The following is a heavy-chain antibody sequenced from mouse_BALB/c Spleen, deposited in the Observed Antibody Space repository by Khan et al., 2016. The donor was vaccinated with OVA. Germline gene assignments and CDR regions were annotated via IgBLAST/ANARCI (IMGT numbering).Heavy chain of an antibody. CDR3: ESGGYSAFAY. J-gene: IGHJ3*01. CDR1: GYTFTDYI. D-gene: IGHD2-14*01. Sequence: QVQLQQSGPELVKPGASLKVSCKASGYTFTDYIIGWVKQSTRQGLEWIGDIFPGSDTPYYNEKFKDKATLTVDKSANTAYMQLSSMTSDEAAVYFCESGGYSAFAYWGQGTLVTVSA. V-gene: IGHV1-77*01. CDR2: IFPGSDTP.